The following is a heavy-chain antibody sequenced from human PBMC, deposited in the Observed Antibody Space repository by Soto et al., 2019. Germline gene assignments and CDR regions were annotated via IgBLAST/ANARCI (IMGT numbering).Heavy chain of an antibody. CDR3: ATDRGLRGYSYGPIDY. CDR2: FDPEDGET. CDR1: GYTLTELS. J-gene: IGHJ4*02. D-gene: IGHD5-18*01. Sequence: ASVKVSCKVSGYTLTELSMHWVRQAPGKGLEWMGGFDPEDGETIYAQKFQGRVTMTEDTSTDTAYMELSSLRSEDTAVHYCATDRGLRGYSYGPIDYWGQGTLVTVSS. V-gene: IGHV1-24*01.